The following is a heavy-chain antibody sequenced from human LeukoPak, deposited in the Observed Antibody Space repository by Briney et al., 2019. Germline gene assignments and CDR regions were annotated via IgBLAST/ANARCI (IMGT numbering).Heavy chain of an antibody. J-gene: IGHJ3*02. V-gene: IGHV3-7*01. CDR2: IKQDGSEK. Sequence: GGSLRLSCAASGFTFSSYWMSWVRQAPGKGLEWVANIKQDGSEKYYVDSVKGRFTISRDNAKNSLYLQMNSLRAEDTAVYYCARGLRVLTGYYTGDDAFDIWGQGTMVTVSS. CDR1: GFTFSSYW. D-gene: IGHD3-9*01. CDR3: ARGLRVLTGYYTGDDAFDI.